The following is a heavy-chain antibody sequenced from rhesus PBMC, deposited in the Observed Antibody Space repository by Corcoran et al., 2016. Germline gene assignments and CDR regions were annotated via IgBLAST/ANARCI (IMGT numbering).Heavy chain of an antibody. CDR2: IYGNSAST. V-gene: IGHV4-73*01. D-gene: IGHD5-12*01. J-gene: IGHJ4*01. CDR3: ARSGIQLQYFDC. Sequence: QVQLQQWGEGLVKPSETLSLTCAVHGGSISAYYYCSWIRQPPGKGLEWIGYIYGNSASTNYNPSLKTRVPISQDTSKDQFSLKLSSVTAADTAVYYCARSGIQLQYFDCWGQGVLVTVSS. CDR1: GGSISAYYY.